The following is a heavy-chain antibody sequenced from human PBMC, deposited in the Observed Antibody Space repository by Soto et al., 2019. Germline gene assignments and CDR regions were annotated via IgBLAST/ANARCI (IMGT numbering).Heavy chain of an antibody. CDR1: GGTFSSYA. CDR2: IIPIFGTA. Sequence: GASVKVSCKASGGTFSSYAISWVRQAPGQGLEWMGGIIPIFGTANYAQKFQGRVTITADESTSTAYMELSSLRSEDTAVYYCATTLRIRGPGYYFDYWGQGTLVTVSP. J-gene: IGHJ4*02. D-gene: IGHD6-25*01. CDR3: ATTLRIRGPGYYFDY. V-gene: IGHV1-69*13.